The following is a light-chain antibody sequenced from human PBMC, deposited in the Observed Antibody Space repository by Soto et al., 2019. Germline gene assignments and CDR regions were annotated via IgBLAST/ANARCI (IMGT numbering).Light chain of an antibody. CDR3: CSYTSSSTLVV. Sequence: QSALTQPASVSGSPGQSITISCTGTSSDVGSYDLVSWYQQHPGKAPKLMIYEDIRRPSGISNRFSGSKSGNTASLTISGLQAEDGADYYCCSYTSSSTLVVFGGGTKLTVL. CDR2: EDI. J-gene: IGLJ2*01. CDR1: SSDVGSYDL. V-gene: IGLV2-14*02.